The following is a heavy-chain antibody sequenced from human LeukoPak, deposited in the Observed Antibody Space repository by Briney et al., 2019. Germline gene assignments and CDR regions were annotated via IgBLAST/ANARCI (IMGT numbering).Heavy chain of an antibody. V-gene: IGHV3-30*12. CDR3: VRGGPSTWS. CDR1: GFTFSNYG. Sequence: GGSLRLSCAASGFTFSNYGMHWVRQAPGKGLEWVAFVYYDGNRKYYAASVKGRFTISRDDAKNTVYLQMNNLRAEDTAVYYCVRGGPSTWSWGQGTLVTVSS. D-gene: IGHD2-15*01. CDR2: VYYDGNRK. J-gene: IGHJ5*02.